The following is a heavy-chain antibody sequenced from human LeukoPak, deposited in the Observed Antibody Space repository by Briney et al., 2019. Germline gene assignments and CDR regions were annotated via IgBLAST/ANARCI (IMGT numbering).Heavy chain of an antibody. CDR2: INPSGGST. J-gene: IGHJ4*02. CDR1: GYTFTSYY. V-gene: IGHV1-46*01. CDR3: ARDTRPNSSGYPADN. Sequence: ASVKVSCKASGYTFTSYYMHWVRQAPGQGLEWMGIINPSGGSTSYAQKFQGRVTMTRDTSTSTVYMELSSLRSEDTAVYYCARDTRPNSSGYPADNRGQGTLVTVSS. D-gene: IGHD3-22*01.